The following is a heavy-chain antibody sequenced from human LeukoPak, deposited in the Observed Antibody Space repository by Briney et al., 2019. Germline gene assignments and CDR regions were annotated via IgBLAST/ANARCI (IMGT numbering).Heavy chain of an antibody. J-gene: IGHJ4*02. CDR3: ARRLGYCSGGSCYKGVFDY. Sequence: PAETLSLTVTVSGGSIRSYYWSWIRQPPGKGLDWIGYIYYSGGTNYNPSLKSRVTISVDTSKNQFSLKLSSVTAADTAVYYCARRLGYCSGGSCYKGVFDYWGQGTLVTVSS. CDR2: IYYSGGT. CDR1: GGSIRSYY. D-gene: IGHD2-15*01. V-gene: IGHV4-59*08.